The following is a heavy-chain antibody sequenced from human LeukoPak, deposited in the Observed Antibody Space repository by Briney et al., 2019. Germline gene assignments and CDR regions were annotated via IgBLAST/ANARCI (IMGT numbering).Heavy chain of an antibody. CDR1: GFTFSTYS. CDR3: ARDPSDCSGGSCYPDH. Sequence: GSLRLSCAASGFTFSTYSMNWVRQAPGKGLEWVSYISSSSRTIYYADSVTGRSTISRDNAKNSLDLQMNSLRDEDTAVYYCARDPSDCSGGSCYPDHWGQGTLVTVSS. J-gene: IGHJ5*02. CDR2: ISSSSRTI. D-gene: IGHD2-15*01. V-gene: IGHV3-48*02.